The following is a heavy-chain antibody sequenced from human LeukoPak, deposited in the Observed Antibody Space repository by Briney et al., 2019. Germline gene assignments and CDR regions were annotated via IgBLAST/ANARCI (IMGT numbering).Heavy chain of an antibody. CDR3: AKGFGDTTFGVVTANDY. CDR2: ISGVGDRT. D-gene: IGHD3-3*01. Sequence: PGGSLRLSCAASGFTFSRYAMTWVRQAPGKGLEWVSTISGVGDRTYFADSVKGRFTVSKDNSKGTLYLQMNRLRAGDTAVYYCAKGFGDTTFGVVTANDYWGQGILVIVSS. CDR1: GFTFSRYA. V-gene: IGHV3-23*01. J-gene: IGHJ4*02.